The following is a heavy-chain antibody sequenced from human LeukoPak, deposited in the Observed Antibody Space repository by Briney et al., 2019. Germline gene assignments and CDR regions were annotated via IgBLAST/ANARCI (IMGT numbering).Heavy chain of an antibody. CDR1: GFIFSDYY. J-gene: IGHJ4*02. CDR2: ITTNGAST. Sequence: GGSLRLSCAASGFIFSDYYMTWIRQAPGRGLEWISYITTNGASTYYATSVKGRFTISRDNAKNSLYLQMNSLRAEDTAVYYCARDGFVDTSMDNWGQGTLVTVSS. V-gene: IGHV3-11*04. D-gene: IGHD5-18*01. CDR3: ARDGFVDTSMDN.